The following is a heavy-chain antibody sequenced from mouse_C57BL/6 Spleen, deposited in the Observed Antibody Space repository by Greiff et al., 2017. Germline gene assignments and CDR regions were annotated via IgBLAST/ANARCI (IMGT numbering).Heavy chain of an antibody. CDR2: IDPEDGDT. V-gene: IGHV14-1*01. Sequence: EVQLQQSGAELVRPGASVKLSCTASGFNIKDYYMHWVKQRPEQGLEWIGRIDPEDGDTEYAPKFQGKATMTADTSSNTAYLQLSSLTSEDTAVYYCTTFGAAQATKYYAMDYWGQGTSVTVSS. D-gene: IGHD3-2*02. J-gene: IGHJ4*01. CDR1: GFNIKDYY. CDR3: TTFGAAQATKYYAMDY.